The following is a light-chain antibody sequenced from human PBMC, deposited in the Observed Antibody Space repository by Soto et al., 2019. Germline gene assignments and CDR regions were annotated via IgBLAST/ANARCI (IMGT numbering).Light chain of an antibody. CDR2: END. CDR3: GTWDSSLSIFV. V-gene: IGLV1-51*02. CDR1: SNNIGNYY. J-gene: IGLJ1*01. Sequence: QSVLTQPPSVSAAPGQKVTMSCSGDSNNIGNYYVSWHQQLPGTAPKLLIYENDKRPSGIPDRFSGSKSGTSATLGITGLQTGDEADYYCGTWDSSLSIFVFGTGTKVTVL.